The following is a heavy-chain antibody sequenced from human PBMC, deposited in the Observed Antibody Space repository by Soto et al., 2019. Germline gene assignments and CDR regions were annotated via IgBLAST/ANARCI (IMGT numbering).Heavy chain of an antibody. CDR3: AKGIATGQLDP. D-gene: IGHD2-15*01. CDR2: INPDNGNT. CDR1: GYTFTRYT. J-gene: IGHJ5*02. V-gene: IGHV1-3*01. Sequence: ASVKVSCKASGYTFTRYTVNWVRQAPGQRLEWMGWINPDNGNTKSSQKFQDRVIITRDTSASTAYMDLSSLRSEDTAVYYCAKGIATGQLDPWGQGTLVTVSS.